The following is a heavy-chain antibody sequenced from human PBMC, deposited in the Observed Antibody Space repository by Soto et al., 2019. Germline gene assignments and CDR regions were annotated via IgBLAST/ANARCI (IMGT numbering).Heavy chain of an antibody. V-gene: IGHV1-69-2*01. CDR3: ATTTAVIVAQGPMDV. CDR2: VDPEDGET. CDR1: GFKFIDYY. J-gene: IGHJ6*02. D-gene: IGHD2-21*01. Sequence: EVQLVQSGAEVKKPGATVKISCKVSGFKFIDYYLYWVQQAPGKALEWMGRVDPEDGETVYSEKFQGRLTITADTSRAIAHMELSGLRSEDPAVYFCATTTAVIVAQGPMDVWGQGTTVIVSS.